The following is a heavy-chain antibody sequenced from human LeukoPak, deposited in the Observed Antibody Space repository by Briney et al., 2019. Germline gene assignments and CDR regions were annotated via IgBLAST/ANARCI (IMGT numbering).Heavy chain of an antibody. Sequence: HTGGSLRLSCAASGFTFSSCAMSWVRQAPGKGLEWVSTIIDSGNSLYYADSVEGRFTISRDNSKNTLYLQMNSLRAGDTAVYYCAKDPIFSGSYGVFDSWGQGTLVTVSS. CDR3: AKDPIFSGSYGVFDS. D-gene: IGHD1-26*01. CDR1: GFTFSSCA. J-gene: IGHJ4*02. CDR2: IIDSGNSL. V-gene: IGHV3-23*01.